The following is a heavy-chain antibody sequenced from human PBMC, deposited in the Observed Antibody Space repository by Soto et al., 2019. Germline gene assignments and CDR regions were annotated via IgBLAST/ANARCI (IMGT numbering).Heavy chain of an antibody. Sequence: GGSLRLSCAASGFTFSSYAMHWVRQAPGKGLEWVAVISYDGSNKYYADSVKGRFTISRDNSKNTLYLQMNSLRAEDTAVYYCARAALYCGGDCYSAYFDYWGQGTLVTVS. CDR3: ARAALYCGGDCYSAYFDY. V-gene: IGHV3-30-3*01. J-gene: IGHJ4*02. CDR1: GFTFSSYA. D-gene: IGHD2-21*02. CDR2: ISYDGSNK.